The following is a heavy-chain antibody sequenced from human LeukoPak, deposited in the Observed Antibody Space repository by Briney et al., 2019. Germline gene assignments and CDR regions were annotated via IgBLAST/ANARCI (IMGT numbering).Heavy chain of an antibody. V-gene: IGHV3-74*03. CDR3: ARAKYSSRWSLDY. CDR1: GFTFTNFE. Sequence: PGGSLRLSCAASGFTFTNFEMNWVRQVPGKGLVWVSRIDSNGGGATYADSVKGRFTTSRDNGNNTMYLQMNSLRAEDTAIYYCARAKYSSRWSLDYWGQGALVTVSS. CDR2: IDSNGGGA. J-gene: IGHJ4*02. D-gene: IGHD6-13*01.